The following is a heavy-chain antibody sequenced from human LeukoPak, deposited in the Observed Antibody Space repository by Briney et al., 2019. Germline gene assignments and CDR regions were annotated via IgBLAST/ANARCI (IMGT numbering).Heavy chain of an antibody. CDR1: GASISNYY. V-gene: IGHV4-59*08. Sequence: SSDTLSLTCTVSGASISNYYWSWFRQPPGKGLECIGYVSYSGRTNHNPSLKSRVTISADTSKNQSSLKLTSVTAADTAVYYCARHERGAENLDYWGQGTLVTVSS. CDR3: ARHERGAENLDY. CDR2: VSYSGRT. J-gene: IGHJ4*02. D-gene: IGHD1-1*01.